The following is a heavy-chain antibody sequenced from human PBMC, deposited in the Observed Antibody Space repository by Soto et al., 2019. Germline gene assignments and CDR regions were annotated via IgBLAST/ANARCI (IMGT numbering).Heavy chain of an antibody. CDR2: INPKSGGT. CDR3: ARGDSTDCSNGVCSFFYNHDMDV. J-gene: IGHJ6*02. CDR1: GYSFTDYH. D-gene: IGHD2-8*01. Sequence: ASVKVSCPASGYSFTDYHIHWVRQAPGQGLEWLGRINPKSGGTSTAQKFQGWVTMTTDTSISTASMELTRLTSGDTAIYYCARGDSTDCSNGVCSFFYNHDMDVWGQGTTVTVSS. V-gene: IGHV1-2*04.